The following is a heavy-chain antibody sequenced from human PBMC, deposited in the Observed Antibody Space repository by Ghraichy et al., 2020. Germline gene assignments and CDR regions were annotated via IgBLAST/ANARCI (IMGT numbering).Heavy chain of an antibody. CDR3: ARDAYGKSGGNPDY. J-gene: IGHJ4*02. CDR1: GFTFSSYW. Sequence: GSLRLSCAASGFTFSSYWMSWVRQAPGKGLEWVANIKQDGSEKYYVDSVKGRFTISRDNAKNSLYLQMNSLRAEDTAVYYCARDAYGKSGGNPDYWGQGTLVTVSS. V-gene: IGHV3-7*01. CDR2: IKQDGSEK. D-gene: IGHD4-23*01.